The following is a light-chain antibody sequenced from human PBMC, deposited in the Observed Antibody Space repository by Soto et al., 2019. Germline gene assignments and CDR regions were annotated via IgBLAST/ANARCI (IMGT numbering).Light chain of an antibody. CDR3: QQRHMWPIT. CDR2: DAY. Sequence: IVMTQSPGTLSLSPGDRASLSCRASQTVSTHLAWYQQKPSQAPRLLIYDAYNRATGIPPRFSGSGSGTDFTLTISSLEPEDSAVYYCQQRHMWPITFGQGTRLEIK. J-gene: IGKJ5*01. V-gene: IGKV3-11*01. CDR1: QTVSTH.